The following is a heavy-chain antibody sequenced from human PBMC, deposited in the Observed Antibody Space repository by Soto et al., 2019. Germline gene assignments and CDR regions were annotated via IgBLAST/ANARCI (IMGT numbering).Heavy chain of an antibody. V-gene: IGHV3-33*01. CDR3: ARAYSSSWLIDY. J-gene: IGHJ4*02. D-gene: IGHD6-13*01. CDR1: GFTFSSYG. CDR2: IWYDGSNK. Sequence: QVPLVESGGGVVQPGRSLRLSCAASGFTFSSYGMHWVRQAPGKGLEWVAVIWYDGSNKYYADSVKGRFTISRDNSKNTLYLQMNSLRAEDTAVYYCARAYSSSWLIDYWGQGTLVTVSS.